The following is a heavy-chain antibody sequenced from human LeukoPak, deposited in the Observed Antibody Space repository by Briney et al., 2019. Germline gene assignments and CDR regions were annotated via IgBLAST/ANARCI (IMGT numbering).Heavy chain of an antibody. CDR2: LNEDGSTS. J-gene: IGHJ4*02. Sequence: GGSLRLSCVASEFTFSDYAMSWVRQAPGKGLEWVSGLNEDGSTSFYADSVQGRFIISRDNSQNIVYLQMSSLRVEDTAVYYCVKDYPRIGVTGTTSFFDYWGQGNLVTVSS. CDR3: VKDYPRIGVTGTTSFFDY. V-gene: IGHV3-23*01. D-gene: IGHD1-7*01. CDR1: EFTFSDYA.